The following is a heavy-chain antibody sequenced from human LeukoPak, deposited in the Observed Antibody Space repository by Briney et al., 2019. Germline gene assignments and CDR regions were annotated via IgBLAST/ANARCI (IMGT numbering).Heavy chain of an antibody. CDR2: ISSSGSTI. V-gene: IGHV3-48*03. CDR1: GFTFSSYE. Sequence: GGSLRLSCAASGFTFSSYEMNWVRQAPGEGLEWVSYISSSGSTIYYADSVKGRFTISRDNAKNSLYLQMNSLRAEDTAVYYCSRERVAVAGTVAPYYYYGMDVWGQGTTVTVSS. D-gene: IGHD6-19*01. J-gene: IGHJ6*02. CDR3: SRERVAVAGTVAPYYYYGMDV.